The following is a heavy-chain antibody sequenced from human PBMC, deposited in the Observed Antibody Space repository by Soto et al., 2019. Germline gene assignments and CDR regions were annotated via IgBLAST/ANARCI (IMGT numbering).Heavy chain of an antibody. CDR1: GGSISSYY. V-gene: IGHV4-59*01. CDR3: AKPRQRNRKALYYHYYGMDV. D-gene: IGHD6-25*01. J-gene: IGHJ6*02. CDR2: IYYSGST. Sequence: PSETLSLTCTVSGGSISSYYWSWIRQPPGKGLEWIGYIYYSGSTNYNPSLKSRVTISVDTSKNQFSLKLSSVTAADTAVYYCAKPRQRNRKALYYHYYGMDVWGQGTTVTVSS.